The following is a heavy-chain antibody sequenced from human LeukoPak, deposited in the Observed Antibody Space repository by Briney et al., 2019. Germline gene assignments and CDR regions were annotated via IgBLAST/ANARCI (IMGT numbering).Heavy chain of an antibody. Sequence: ASVKISCKASGYTFTDHYIHWVQQVPGKGLEWVGRVDPEEGEAISAQKFQGRVTISADTSTDTAYLELTSLRSDDTAVYYCATEVNVAYYNVPGNDYRGIDPWGPGTLVTVSS. D-gene: IGHD3-10*02. CDR2: VDPEEGEA. CDR3: ATEVNVAYYNVPGNDYRGIDP. CDR1: GYTFTDHY. J-gene: IGHJ5*02. V-gene: IGHV1-69-2*01.